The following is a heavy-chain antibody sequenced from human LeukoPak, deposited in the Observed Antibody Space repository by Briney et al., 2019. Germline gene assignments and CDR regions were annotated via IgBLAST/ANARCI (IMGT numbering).Heavy chain of an antibody. CDR2: VYSSGGT. D-gene: IGHD4-23*01. CDR1: GGSISSYY. Sequence: SETLSLTCTVSGGSISSYYWSWIRQPPGEGLEWIGYVYSSGGTNYNPSLKSRVTISLVTSKNQFSLNLSSVTAADTAIYYCARHSYAVGHIDYWGQGTLVTVSS. V-gene: IGHV4-4*09. CDR3: ARHSYAVGHIDY. J-gene: IGHJ4*02.